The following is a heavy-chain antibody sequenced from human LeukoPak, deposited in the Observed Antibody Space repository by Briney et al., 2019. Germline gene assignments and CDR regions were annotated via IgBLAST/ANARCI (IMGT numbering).Heavy chain of an antibody. Sequence: GGSLRLSCAASGFTFSSYWMHGARQAPGKGLQWIAYISGRTGTIYYADSVKGRFTVSRDNVRNSLFLQMNNLRVEDTAVYYCAREATPIHWNFDWFDPWGQGTVVTVSS. D-gene: IGHD1-7*01. J-gene: IGHJ5*02. CDR1: GFTFSSYW. CDR2: ISGRTGTI. V-gene: IGHV3-48*01. CDR3: AREATPIHWNFDWFDP.